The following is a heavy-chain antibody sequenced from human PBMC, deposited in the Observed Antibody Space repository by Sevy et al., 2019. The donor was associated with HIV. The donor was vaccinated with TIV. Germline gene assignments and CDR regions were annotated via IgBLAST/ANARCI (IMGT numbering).Heavy chain of an antibody. CDR3: AREVGGYNWRPYYFDS. CDR2: IKQDESEK. CDR1: GFTFTDYW. D-gene: IGHD5-12*01. J-gene: IGHJ4*02. Sequence: GGSLRLSCAASGFTFTDYWMSWVRQTPGKGLEWVATIKQDESEKYYVDSVKGRFAISRDNGKNSVSLQMYGLRAEDTALYYCAREVGGYNWRPYYFDSWGQGTLVTVSS. V-gene: IGHV3-7*01.